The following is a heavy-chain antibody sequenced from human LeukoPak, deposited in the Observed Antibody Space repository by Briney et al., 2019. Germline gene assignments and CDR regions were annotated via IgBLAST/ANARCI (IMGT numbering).Heavy chain of an antibody. V-gene: IGHV3-11*01. D-gene: IGHD3-10*01. Sequence: GGSLRLSCAASGFTFSDDDMGWIRQAPGKGLEWVSYINISETTIYYADSVKGRFIISRDNTKSSLYLQMNSLKAEDTAVYYCASPLSGSGGYVYYWGQGSLVTVSS. J-gene: IGHJ4*02. CDR1: GFTFSDDD. CDR2: INISETTI. CDR3: ASPLSGSGGYVYY.